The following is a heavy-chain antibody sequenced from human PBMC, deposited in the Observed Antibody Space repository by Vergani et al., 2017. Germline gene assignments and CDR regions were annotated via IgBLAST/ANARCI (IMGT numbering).Heavy chain of an antibody. CDR3: AGGYSYSSAWPYFDY. J-gene: IGHJ4*02. CDR2: ITFDGNKK. Sequence: QVQLVESGGGVVQPGGSLRLSCAASGFTFNSYGMHWVRQAPGKGLEWVASITFDGNKKDYTDSVKGRFTISRDSSKTLYLQKDRLTVEDTAIYFCAGGYSYSSAWPYFDYRGQGTLVTVSS. CDR1: GFTFNSYG. V-gene: IGHV3-30*03. D-gene: IGHD3-22*01.